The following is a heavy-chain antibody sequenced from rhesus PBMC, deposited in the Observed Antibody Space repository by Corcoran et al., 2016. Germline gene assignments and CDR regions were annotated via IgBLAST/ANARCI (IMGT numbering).Heavy chain of an antibody. D-gene: IGHD3-3*01. CDR1: GGPIGSSNW. V-gene: IGHV4-93*01. CDR2: IYGIGENT. CDR3: ASRITIFGVVPFDD. J-gene: IGHJ4*01. Sequence: QVQLQESGPAVVKPSETLSLTCAVSGGPIGSSNWWSWTRQSPGKGLEWVGGIYGIGENTAYDPSLKSRVTISKDPYKNQFSLKLGTVTAADTAVYYCASRITIFGVVPFDDWGQGVLVTVSS.